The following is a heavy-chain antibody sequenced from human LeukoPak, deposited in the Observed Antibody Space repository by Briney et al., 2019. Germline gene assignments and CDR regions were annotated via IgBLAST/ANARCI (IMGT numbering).Heavy chain of an antibody. CDR1: GFTFSTYS. D-gene: IGHD6-25*01. CDR3: AREIRGYYLDY. CDR2: ITSDSKSI. J-gene: IGHJ4*02. V-gene: IGHV3-48*02. Sequence: GGSLRLSCAASGFTFSTYSMNWVRHAPGEGMEWVAYITSDSKSIYYADSLNGRFTISRDNAKNSLYLQMNSLGDEDTAVYYCAREIRGYYLDYWGQGIPVTVSS.